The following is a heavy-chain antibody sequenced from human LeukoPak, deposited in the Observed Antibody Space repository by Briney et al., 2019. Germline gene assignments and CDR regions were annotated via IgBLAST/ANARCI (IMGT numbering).Heavy chain of an antibody. D-gene: IGHD3-9*01. CDR3: ASSPPYDILTGSLDY. Sequence: SETLSLTCTVSGGSISSYYWSWIRQPAGKGLEWIGRIYTSGSTNYNPSLKSRVTMSVDTSKNQFSLKLSSVTAADTAVYYCASSPPYDILTGSLDYWGQGTLVTVSS. CDR2: IYTSGST. V-gene: IGHV4-4*07. CDR1: GGSISSYY. J-gene: IGHJ4*02.